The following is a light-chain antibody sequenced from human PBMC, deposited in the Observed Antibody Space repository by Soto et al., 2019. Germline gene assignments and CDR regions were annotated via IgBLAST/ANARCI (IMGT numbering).Light chain of an antibody. CDR2: AVS. J-gene: IGKJ2*01. V-gene: IGKV3-11*01. CDR3: QQRSNLLYT. Sequence: EIVLTQSPATLSLSPGERATLSCRASQSPSNYVAWYQQKPGQAPRLLIYAVSNRATGIPARFSGSGSGTDFTLTISSLEPEDFAIYYCQQRSNLLYTFGQGTKLEIK. CDR1: QSPSNY.